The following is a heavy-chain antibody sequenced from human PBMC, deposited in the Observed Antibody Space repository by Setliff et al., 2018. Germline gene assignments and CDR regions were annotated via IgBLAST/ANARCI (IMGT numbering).Heavy chain of an antibody. Sequence: SENLSLTCTVSGGSVRTSSYYWGWIRQSPGKGLEWIGSIYFTGNTYYSPSLKSRVTISADTSKNQFSLKLTSLTATDTAIYYCARHGRFYDFTDYFPNWFDPWGQGTLVTVSS. V-gene: IGHV4-39*01. CDR3: ARHGRFYDFTDYFPNWFDP. D-gene: IGHD3-22*01. CDR2: IYFTGNT. CDR1: GGSVRTSSYY. J-gene: IGHJ5*02.